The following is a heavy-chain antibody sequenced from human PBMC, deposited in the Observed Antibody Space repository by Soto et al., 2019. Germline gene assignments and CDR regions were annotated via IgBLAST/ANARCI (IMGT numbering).Heavy chain of an antibody. CDR1: GFTFSSYG. J-gene: IGHJ3*02. CDR3: ARNSAASSKDDAFDI. D-gene: IGHD6-25*01. V-gene: IGHV3-33*01. CDR2: IWYDGSNK. Sequence: QVQLVESGGGVVQPGRSLRLSCAASGFTFSSYGMHWVRQAPGKGLEWVAVIWYDGSNKYYADSVKGRFTISRDNSKNTLYLQMNSLRAEDTAVYYCARNSAASSKDDAFDIWGQGTMVTVSS.